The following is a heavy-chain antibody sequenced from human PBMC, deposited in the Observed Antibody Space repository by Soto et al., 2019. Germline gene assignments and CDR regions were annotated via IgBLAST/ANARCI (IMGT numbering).Heavy chain of an antibody. V-gene: IGHV1-8*01. Sequence: GASVKVSCKASGYTFTSYDINWVRQATGQGLEWMGWMNPNSGNTGYAQKFQGRVTMTRNTSISTAYMELSSLRSEDTAVYYCAGEYDFWSGYYSGYYYYYMDVWGKGTTVTVSS. CDR2: MNPNSGNT. J-gene: IGHJ6*03. CDR3: AGEYDFWSGYYSGYYYYYMDV. D-gene: IGHD3-3*01. CDR1: GYTFTSYD.